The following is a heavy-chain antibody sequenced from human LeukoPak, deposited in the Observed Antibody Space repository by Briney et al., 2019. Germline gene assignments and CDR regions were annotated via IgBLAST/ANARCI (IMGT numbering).Heavy chain of an antibody. CDR3: ARDVPESTYIVVVVVLDY. CDR2: ISAYNGNT. D-gene: IGHD2-15*01. V-gene: IGHV1-18*01. CDR1: GYTFTSYG. J-gene: IGHJ4*02. Sequence: ASVKVSCKASGYTFTSYGISWVRQAPGQGLEWMGWISAYNGNTNYAQKLQGRVTMTTDTSTSTAYMELRSLRSDDTAVYYCARDVPESTYIVVVVVLDYWGQGTLVTVSS.